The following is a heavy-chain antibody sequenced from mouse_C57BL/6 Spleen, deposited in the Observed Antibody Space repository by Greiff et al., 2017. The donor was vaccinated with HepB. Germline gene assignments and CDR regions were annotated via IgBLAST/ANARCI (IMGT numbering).Heavy chain of an antibody. J-gene: IGHJ4*01. Sequence: EVMLVESGGGLVKPGGSLKLSCAASGFTFSDYGMHWVRQAPEKGLEWVAYISSGNSTIYYADTVKGRFTISRDNAKNTLFLQMTSLRSEDTAMYYCARKEFYAMDYWGQGTSVTVSS. CDR1: GFTFSDYG. V-gene: IGHV5-17*01. CDR3: ARKEFYAMDY. CDR2: ISSGNSTI.